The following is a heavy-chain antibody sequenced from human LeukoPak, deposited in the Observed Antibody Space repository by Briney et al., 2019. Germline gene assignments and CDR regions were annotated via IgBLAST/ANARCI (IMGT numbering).Heavy chain of an antibody. J-gene: IGHJ3*01. CDR1: GFTFSSYP. CDR2: ILAGGNSK. CDR3: ARETRERIFALDV. Sequence: GRSLRLSCAPSGFTFSSYPMHWVRQAPGKGLEWVAAILAGGNSKYYADSVRGRLTISRDNSKNSLYMQMDSLRDEDTAVYYCARETRERIFALDVWGQGTMVAVSS. V-gene: IGHV3-30-3*01. D-gene: IGHD2/OR15-2a*01.